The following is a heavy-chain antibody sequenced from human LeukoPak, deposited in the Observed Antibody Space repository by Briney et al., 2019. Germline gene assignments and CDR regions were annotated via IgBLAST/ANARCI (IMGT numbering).Heavy chain of an antibody. CDR1: GFSLSTNGVG. CDR3: AHRRYSGVWYPFDY. J-gene: IGHJ4*02. D-gene: IGHD6-19*01. V-gene: IGHV2-5*01. Sequence: SGPTLVKPTQTLTLTFTFSGFSLSTNGVGVGWIRQAPGKALEWLALIFWNDDKRYSPSLKSRLTITKDTSKNQVVLTMTNMDPVDTATYYCAHRRYSGVWYPFDYWGQGTLVTVSS. CDR2: IFWNDDK.